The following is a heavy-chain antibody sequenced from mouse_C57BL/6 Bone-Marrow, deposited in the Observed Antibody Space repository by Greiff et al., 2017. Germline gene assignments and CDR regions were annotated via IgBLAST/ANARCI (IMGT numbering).Heavy chain of an antibody. CDR1: GYTFTSYW. CDR2: IDPSDSYT. CDR3: ARSRGTSY. V-gene: IGHV1-59*01. J-gene: IGHJ2*01. D-gene: IGHD3-3*01. Sequence: QVQLQQPGAELVMPGTSVKLSCKASGYTFTSYWMHWVKQRPGQGLEWIGVIDPSDSYTNYNQKFKGKATLTVDTSSSTAYMQLSRLTSEDSAVYYCARSRGTSYWGQGTTLTVSS.